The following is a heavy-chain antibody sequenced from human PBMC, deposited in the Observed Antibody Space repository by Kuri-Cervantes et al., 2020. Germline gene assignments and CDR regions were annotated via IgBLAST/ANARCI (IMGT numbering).Heavy chain of an antibody. CDR1: GFTFSSYS. V-gene: IGHV3-21*01. J-gene: IGHJ6*03. Sequence: GESLKISCAASGFTFSSYSMNWVRQAPGKGLEWVSSISSSSYIYYADSVKGRFTISRDNSKNTLYLQMNSLRADDTAVYFCARSATDYYHYYMDVWGKGTTVTVSS. CDR3: ARSATDYYHYYMDV. CDR2: ISSSSYI. D-gene: IGHD6-13*01.